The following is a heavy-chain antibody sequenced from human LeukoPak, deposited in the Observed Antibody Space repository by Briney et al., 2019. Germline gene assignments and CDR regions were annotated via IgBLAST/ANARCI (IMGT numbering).Heavy chain of an antibody. V-gene: IGHV1-2*06. CDR1: GYTFTGYY. CDR2: INPNSGGT. D-gene: IGHD2-21*01. CDR3: ARVRGYYYGMDV. J-gene: IGHJ6*02. Sequence: ASVKVSCKASGYTFTGYYMHWVRQAPGQGLEWMGRINPNSGGTNYAQKFQGGVTMTRDTSISTAYMELSRLRSDDTAVYYCARVRGYYYGMDVWGQGTTVTVSS.